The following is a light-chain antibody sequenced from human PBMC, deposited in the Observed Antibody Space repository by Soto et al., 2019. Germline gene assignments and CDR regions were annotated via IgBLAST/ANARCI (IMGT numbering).Light chain of an antibody. CDR1: QSVSSY. V-gene: IGKV3-15*01. CDR2: DAS. J-gene: IGKJ4*01. Sequence: EIVLTQSPGTLSLSPGERATLSCRASQSVSSYLAWYQQKPGQAPRLLIYDASTRATGIPARFSGDGSGTEFTLTISSLQSDDIAVYYCQHYKTWPLSFGGGTKVDIK. CDR3: QHYKTWPLS.